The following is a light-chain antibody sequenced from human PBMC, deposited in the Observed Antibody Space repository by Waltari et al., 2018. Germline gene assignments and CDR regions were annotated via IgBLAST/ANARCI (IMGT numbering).Light chain of an antibody. CDR3: ATWDASLTGWV. J-gene: IGLJ2*01. V-gene: IGLV1-44*01. Sequence: QSVLTQPPSASGTPAQRVTISCSGSSSNIGRTPVNWYQQLPGTAPKLLIHSNNQRPSGVPDRFSVAKSGTSASLAISGLQSEDEADYYCATWDASLTGWVFGGGTKLTVL. CDR1: SSNIGRTP. CDR2: SNN.